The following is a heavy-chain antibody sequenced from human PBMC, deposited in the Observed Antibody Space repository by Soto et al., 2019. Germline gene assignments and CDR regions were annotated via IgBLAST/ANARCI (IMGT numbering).Heavy chain of an antibody. CDR2: IYYSGST. CDR1: GGSISSYY. D-gene: IGHD3-10*01. CDR3: ARLEATRTTWFAGPYNWFDP. Sequence: PSETLSLTCTVSGGSISSYYWSWIRQPPGKGLEWIGYIYYSGSTNYNPSLKSRVTISVDTSKNQFSLKLSSVTAADTAMYYCARLEATRTTWFAGPYNWFDPWGEGTLVTVSS. V-gene: IGHV4-59*01. J-gene: IGHJ5*02.